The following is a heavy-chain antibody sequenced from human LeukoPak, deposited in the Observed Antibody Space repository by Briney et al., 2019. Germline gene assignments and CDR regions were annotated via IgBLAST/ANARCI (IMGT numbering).Heavy chain of an antibody. D-gene: IGHD3-10*01. CDR2: IYYSGST. J-gene: IGHJ4*02. CDR3: ASALQPYYYYASGCISYFDY. CDR1: GGSISSSDCY. Sequence: PSETLSLTCTVSGGSISSSDCYWGWIRQPPGKGLEWIGSIYYSGSTYYNPSLKIRVTISVDTSMNQFSLKLSSVTAADTAVYYCASALQPYYYYASGCISYFDYWGQGTLVTVSS. V-gene: IGHV4-39*01.